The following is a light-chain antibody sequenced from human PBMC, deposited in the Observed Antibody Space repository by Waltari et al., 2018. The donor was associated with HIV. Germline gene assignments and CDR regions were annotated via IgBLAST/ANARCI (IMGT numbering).Light chain of an antibody. CDR3: CSYGGSFFYV. J-gene: IGLJ1*01. CDR1: SSDVGGYNY. CDR2: DVN. V-gene: IGLV2-11*01. Sequence: QSALTQPRSVSGSPGQSVTISCTGTSSDVGGYNYVSWYQQHPGKAPKLMIYDVNKRPSGVPDRFPGSKSGNTASLTISGLQAEDEADYYCCSYGGSFFYVFGTGTKVTVL.